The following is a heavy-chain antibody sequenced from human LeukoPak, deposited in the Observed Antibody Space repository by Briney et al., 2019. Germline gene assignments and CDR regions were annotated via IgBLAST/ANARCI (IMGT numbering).Heavy chain of an antibody. J-gene: IGHJ4*02. D-gene: IGHD1-26*01. CDR2: IKQDGSET. V-gene: IGHV3-7*01. CDR1: GFTFSSYW. CDR3: ARDWDLDY. Sequence: GGSLRLSCAASGFTFSSYWMSWVRQAPRKGLEWVASIKQDGSETYYVDSVKGRFTISRDNAKNSLYLQMNSLRDEDTAVYYCARDWDLDYWGQGTLVTVSS.